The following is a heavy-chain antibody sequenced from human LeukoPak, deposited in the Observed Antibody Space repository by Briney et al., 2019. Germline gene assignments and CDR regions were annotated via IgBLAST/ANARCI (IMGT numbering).Heavy chain of an antibody. CDR1: GGTFSSYA. Sequence: SVKVSCKASGGTFSSYAISWVRQAPGQGLEWMGGIIPIFGTANYAQKFQGRVTITADESTSTAYMELSSLRSEDTAVYYCAGNVAGSSDYFDYWGQGTLVTVSS. V-gene: IGHV1-69*13. CDR3: AGNVAGSSDYFDY. D-gene: IGHD1-26*01. J-gene: IGHJ4*02. CDR2: IIPIFGTA.